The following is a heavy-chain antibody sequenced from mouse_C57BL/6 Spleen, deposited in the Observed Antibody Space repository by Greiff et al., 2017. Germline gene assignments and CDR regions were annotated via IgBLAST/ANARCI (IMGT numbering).Heavy chain of an antibody. J-gene: IGHJ4*01. CDR1: GYTFTDYY. V-gene: IGHV1-26*01. D-gene: IGHD2-4*01. CDR2: INPNNGGT. CDR3: ARRGDYGEGYAMDY. Sequence: VQLQQSGPELVKPGASVKISCKASGYTFTDYYMNWVKQSHGKSLEWIGDINPNNGGTSYNQKFKGKATLTVDKSSSTAYMELRSLTSEDSAVYYCARRGDYGEGYAMDYWGQGTSVTVSS.